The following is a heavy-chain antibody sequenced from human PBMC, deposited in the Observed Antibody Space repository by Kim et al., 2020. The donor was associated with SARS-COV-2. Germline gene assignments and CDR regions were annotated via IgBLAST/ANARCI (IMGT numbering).Heavy chain of an antibody. Sequence: GGSLRLSCAASGFTFSSYGMHWVRQAPGKGLEWVAVIWYDGSNKYYAVSVKGRFTISRDNSKNTLYLQMNSLGAEDTAVYYCARDFTSGESTARITIFGVVPGVDCWGQGTLVTVSS. J-gene: IGHJ4*02. V-gene: IGHV3-33*01. CDR2: IWYDGSNK. CDR1: GFTFSSYG. D-gene: IGHD3-3*01. CDR3: ARDFTSGESTARITIFGVVPGVDC.